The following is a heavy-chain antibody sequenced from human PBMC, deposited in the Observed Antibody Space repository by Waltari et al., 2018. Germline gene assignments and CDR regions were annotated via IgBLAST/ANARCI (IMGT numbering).Heavy chain of an antibody. CDR3: ARDHPFSSGWWSDGMDV. CDR2: IKRDGSAT. J-gene: IGHJ6*02. Sequence: EVQLVESGGGLVQPGVSLRLSCAASGFTFRRSWMHWVRQAPGKGLVWVEHIKRDGSATSYAASARGRFIISRDNAKNTLYLQMKSLRADDTAVYFCARDHPFSSGWWSDGMDVWGQGTTVTVSS. CDR1: GFTFRRSW. V-gene: IGHV3-74*01. D-gene: IGHD6-19*01.